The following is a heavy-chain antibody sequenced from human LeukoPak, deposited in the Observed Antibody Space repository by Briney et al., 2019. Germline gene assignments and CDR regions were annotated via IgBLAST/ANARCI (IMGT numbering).Heavy chain of an antibody. D-gene: IGHD5-24*01. J-gene: IGHJ4*02. Sequence: PSETLSLTCTVSGDSISPYYLTWIRQPPGKGLQWIGHVHPSGSTSYNPSLKSRVTISADTSKNQFSLSLTFVNAADTAIYYCATGADAYKTGYWGKGTLVSVSS. V-gene: IGHV4-59*12. CDR3: ATGADAYKTGY. CDR2: VHPSGST. CDR1: GDSISPYY.